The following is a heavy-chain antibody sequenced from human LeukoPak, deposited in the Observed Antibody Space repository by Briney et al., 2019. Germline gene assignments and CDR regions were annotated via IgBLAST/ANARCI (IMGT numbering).Heavy chain of an antibody. V-gene: IGHV3-48*01. D-gene: IGHD4-17*01. Sequence: GGSLRLSSAASGFTFSSYSMNWVRQAPGKGLEWVSYISSSSSTIYYADSVKGRFTISRDNAKDSLYLQMNSLRAEDTAVYYCARGYGDYGEYYFDYWGQGTLVTVSS. J-gene: IGHJ4*02. CDR2: ISSSSSTI. CDR3: ARGYGDYGEYYFDY. CDR1: GFTFSSYS.